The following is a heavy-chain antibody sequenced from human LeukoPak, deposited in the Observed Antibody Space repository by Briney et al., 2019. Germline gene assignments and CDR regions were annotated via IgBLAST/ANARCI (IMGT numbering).Heavy chain of an antibody. CDR3: GRHRDYYGSGSPFDY. J-gene: IGHJ4*02. Sequence: GESLKISCKGSGYSFTSYWIGWVRQMPGKGLEWMGIIYPGDSDTRYSPSFQGQVTISADKSISTAYLQWNSLKASDTAMYYCGRHRDYYGSGSPFDYWGQGTLVTVSS. D-gene: IGHD3-10*01. V-gene: IGHV5-51*01. CDR1: GYSFTSYW. CDR2: IYPGDSDT.